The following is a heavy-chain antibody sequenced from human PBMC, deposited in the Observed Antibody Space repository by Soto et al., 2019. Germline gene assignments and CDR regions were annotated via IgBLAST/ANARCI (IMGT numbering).Heavy chain of an antibody. CDR2: ISGSGDST. CDR3: ARRGPRTDFDY. CDR1: GFTFSSYA. J-gene: IGHJ4*02. V-gene: IGHV3-23*01. Sequence: EVQLLDSGGGLVQPGGSLRLSCAASGFTFSSYAMNWVRQAPGKGLEWVSVISGSGDSTYYADSVKGRFTISRDNSKNTLYLQMNSLRTEDTAVYYCARRGPRTDFDYWGQGTLVTVSS. D-gene: IGHD2-2*01.